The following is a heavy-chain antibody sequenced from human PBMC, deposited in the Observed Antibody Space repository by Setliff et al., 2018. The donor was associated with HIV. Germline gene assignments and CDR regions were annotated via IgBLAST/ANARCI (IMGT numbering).Heavy chain of an antibody. V-gene: IGHV1-46*01. Sequence: GASVKVSCKASGYTFTRYFMHCVRQAPGQGLEWLGMINPSGGSTWYAQKFQGRVTMTGDTSTNTLYMELSSRRSEDTAVYYCARGWEGGMDYWGQGTLVTGSS. CDR2: INPSGGST. CDR3: ARGWEGGMDY. CDR1: GYTFTRYF. D-gene: IGHD1-26*01. J-gene: IGHJ4*02.